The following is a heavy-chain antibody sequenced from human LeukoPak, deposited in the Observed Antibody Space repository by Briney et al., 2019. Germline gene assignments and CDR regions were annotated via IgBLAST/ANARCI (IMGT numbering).Heavy chain of an antibody. CDR3: AKDFITGTTGDWFDP. V-gene: IGHV3-30*18. Sequence: GGSLRLSCAASGFTFSSYGMHWVRQAPGKGLEWVAVISYDGSNKYYADSVKGRFTISRDNSKNTLYLQMNSLRAEDTAVYYCAKDFITGTTGDWFDPWGQGTLVTVSS. CDR2: ISYDGSNK. J-gene: IGHJ5*02. D-gene: IGHD1-20*01. CDR1: GFTFSSYG.